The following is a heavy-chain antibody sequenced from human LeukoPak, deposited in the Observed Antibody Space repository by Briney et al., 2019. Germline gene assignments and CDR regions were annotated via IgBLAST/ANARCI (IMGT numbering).Heavy chain of an antibody. CDR3: ARVTYGSGTYGAFDY. CDR1: GFNFRSFI. V-gene: IGHV3-23*01. CDR2: ISGSGDNT. Sequence: GGSLRLSCAASGFNFRSFIMNWVRQAPGKGLEWVSTISGSGDNTYYADSVKGRFTISRDNSKNTLYLQMNSLRAEDTAVYYCARVTYGSGTYGAFDYWGQGTLVTVSS. D-gene: IGHD3-10*01. J-gene: IGHJ4*02.